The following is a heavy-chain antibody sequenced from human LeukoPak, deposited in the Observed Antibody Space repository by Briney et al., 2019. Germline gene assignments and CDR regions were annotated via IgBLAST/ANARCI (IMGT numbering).Heavy chain of an antibody. Sequence: SETLSLTCTVSGYSISSGYYWGWIRQPPGKGLEWIGSIYHSGSTYYNPSLKSRVTISVDTSKNQFSLKLSSVTAADTAVYYCARNLDFWSGYYPRYYFDYWGQETLVTVSS. V-gene: IGHV4-38-2*02. D-gene: IGHD3-3*01. CDR2: IYHSGST. CDR1: GYSISSGYY. J-gene: IGHJ4*02. CDR3: ARNLDFWSGYYPRYYFDY.